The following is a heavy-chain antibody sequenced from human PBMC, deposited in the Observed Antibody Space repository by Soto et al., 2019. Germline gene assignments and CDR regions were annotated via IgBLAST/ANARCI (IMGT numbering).Heavy chain of an antibody. CDR2: INPSGGST. V-gene: IGHV1-46*01. D-gene: IGHD6-13*01. Sequence: GASVKVSCKASGYTFTSYYMHWVRQAPGQGLEWMGIINPSGGSTSYAQKFQGRVTMTRDTSTSTVYMELSSLRSEDTAVYYCARAFQQLVQGNWFDPWGQGTLVTVSS. CDR3: ARAFQQLVQGNWFDP. J-gene: IGHJ5*02. CDR1: GYTFTSYY.